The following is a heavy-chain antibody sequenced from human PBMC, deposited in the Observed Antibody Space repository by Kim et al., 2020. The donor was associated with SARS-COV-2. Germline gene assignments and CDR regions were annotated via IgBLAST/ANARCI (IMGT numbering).Heavy chain of an antibody. CDR2: IYYSGST. CDR3: ARRGSSSWYGRYYYGMDV. CDR1: GGSISSSSYY. D-gene: IGHD6-13*01. V-gene: IGHV4-39*01. Sequence: SETLSLTCTVSGGSISSSSYYWGWIRQPPGKGLEWIGSIYYSGSTYYNPSLKSRVTISVDTSKNQFSLKLSSVTAADTAVYYCARRGSSSWYGRYYYGMDVWGQGTTVTVSS. J-gene: IGHJ6*02.